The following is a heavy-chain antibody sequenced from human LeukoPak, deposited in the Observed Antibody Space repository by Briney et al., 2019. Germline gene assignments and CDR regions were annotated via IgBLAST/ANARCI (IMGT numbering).Heavy chain of an antibody. CDR3: ANFQTVAVKPPEH. D-gene: IGHD6-19*01. CDR1: GFTFDDYA. Sequence: QPGGSLRLSCAASGFTFDDYAMHWVRQAPGKGLEWVSGISWNSGSIGYADSVKGRFTISRDNAKNSLYLQMESLRVEDTAVYYCANFQTVAVKPPEHWGQGTLVTVSS. CDR2: ISWNSGSI. V-gene: IGHV3-9*01. J-gene: IGHJ1*01.